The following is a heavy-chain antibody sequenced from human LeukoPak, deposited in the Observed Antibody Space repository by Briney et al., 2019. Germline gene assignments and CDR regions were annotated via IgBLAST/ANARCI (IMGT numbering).Heavy chain of an antibody. D-gene: IGHD4-11*01. CDR1: GFTFSSYG. J-gene: IGHJ4*02. CDR3: AKELQFASGMDY. Sequence: GRSLRLSCAASGFTFSSYGMHWVRQAPGKGLEWVAVIWYGGSNKYYADSVKGRFTISRDNSKNTLYLQMNSLRAEDTAVYYCAKELQFASGMDYWGQGTLVTVSS. V-gene: IGHV3-30*18. CDR2: IWYGGSNK.